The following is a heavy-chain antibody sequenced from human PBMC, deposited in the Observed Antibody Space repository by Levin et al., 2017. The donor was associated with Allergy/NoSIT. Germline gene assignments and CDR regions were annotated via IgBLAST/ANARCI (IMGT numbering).Heavy chain of an antibody. J-gene: IGHJ4*02. CDR1: GYSFTSYW. CDR2: IYPGDSDT. V-gene: IGHV5-51*01. Sequence: TGGSLRLSCKGSGYSFTSYWIGWVRQMPGKGLEWMGIIYPGDSDTRYSPSFQGQVTISADKSISTAYLQWSSLKASDTAMYYCARDYGDYNVYFDYWGQGTLVTVSS. CDR3: ARDYGDYNVYFDY. D-gene: IGHD4-17*01.